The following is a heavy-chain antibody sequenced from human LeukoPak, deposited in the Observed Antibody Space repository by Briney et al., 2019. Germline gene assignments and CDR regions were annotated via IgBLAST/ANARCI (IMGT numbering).Heavy chain of an antibody. CDR2: IYYSGST. Sequence: PSETLSLTCTVSGGSISSYYWSWIRQPPGKGLEWIGYIYYSGSTNYNPSLKSRVTISVDTSKNQFSLKLSSVTAADTAVYYCARVGNSGYYPDPYFDYWGQGTLVAASS. CDR3: ARVGNSGYYPDPYFDY. J-gene: IGHJ4*02. CDR1: GGSISSYY. D-gene: IGHD3-22*01. V-gene: IGHV4-59*01.